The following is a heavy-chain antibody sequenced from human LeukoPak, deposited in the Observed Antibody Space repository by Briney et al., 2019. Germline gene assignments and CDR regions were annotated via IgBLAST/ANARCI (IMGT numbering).Heavy chain of an antibody. CDR2: ISGSGGST. V-gene: IGHV3-23*01. D-gene: IGHD2-8*02. Sequence: GGSLRLSCAASGFTFSSYGMSWVRQAPGKGLEWVSAISGSGGSTYYADSVKGRFTISRDNSKNTLYLQMNSLRAEDAAVYYCATYRQVLLPFESWGQGTLVTVSS. CDR3: ATYRQVLLPFES. CDR1: GFTFSSYG. J-gene: IGHJ4*02.